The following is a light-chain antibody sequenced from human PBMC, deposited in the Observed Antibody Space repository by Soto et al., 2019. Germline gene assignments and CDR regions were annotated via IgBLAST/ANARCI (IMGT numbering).Light chain of an antibody. Sequence: PGERATLSCRASQSLSSSLAWYQQKPGQAPGVLIYDTSSRATGIPARFSGSGSGTDFPLTISSLEPEDSAVYYCHQRSNWWTFGQGTKVDIK. CDR2: DTS. CDR1: QSLSSS. J-gene: IGKJ1*01. V-gene: IGKV3-11*01. CDR3: HQRSNWWT.